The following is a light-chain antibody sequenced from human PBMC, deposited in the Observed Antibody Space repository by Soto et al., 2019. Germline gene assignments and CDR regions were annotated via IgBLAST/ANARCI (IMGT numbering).Light chain of an antibody. CDR1: QSVSSSY. CDR3: QQYGLPPRT. V-gene: IGKV3-20*01. J-gene: IGKJ1*01. Sequence: EIVLTQSPGTLSLSPGERATLSCRASQSVSSSYLAWYQHKPGQAPRLLIYGASSRATGIPDRFSGSGSGSDFTLTIRRLEPDEFSVYYRQQYGLPPRTFGQGTKVEMK. CDR2: GAS.